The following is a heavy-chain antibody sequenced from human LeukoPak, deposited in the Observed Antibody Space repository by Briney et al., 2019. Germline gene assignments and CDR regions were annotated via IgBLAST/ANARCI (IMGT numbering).Heavy chain of an antibody. Sequence: PSETLSLTCTVSGGSISNYYWSWIRQPPGKGPEWIGYIYYTGSTNYNPSLKSRVTISVDTSKNQFSLNLNSVTAADTAEYYCARAPGSAYYPYYYMDVWGKGTTVTVSS. D-gene: IGHD6-19*01. CDR3: ARAPGSAYYPYYYMDV. J-gene: IGHJ6*03. CDR2: IYYTGST. V-gene: IGHV4-59*01. CDR1: GGSISNYY.